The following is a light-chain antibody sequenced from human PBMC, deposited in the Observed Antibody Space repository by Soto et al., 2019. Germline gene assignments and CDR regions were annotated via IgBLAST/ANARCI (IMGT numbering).Light chain of an antibody. CDR3: HQYDSYSGYS. V-gene: IGKV1-5*01. CDR1: QSISSW. J-gene: IGKJ2*01. Sequence: DIQMTQSPSTLSASVGDRVTITCRASQSISSWLAWYQQKPGKAPKFLIYDASSLESGVPSRFSGSGSRSEFPLTISRLEPDDFAAYYCHQYDSYSGYSFGQGIKLESK. CDR2: DAS.